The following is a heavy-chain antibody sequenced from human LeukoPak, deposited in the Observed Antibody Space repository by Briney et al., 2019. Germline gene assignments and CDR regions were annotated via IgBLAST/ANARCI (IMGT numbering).Heavy chain of an antibody. D-gene: IGHD3-3*01. CDR3: ARVRFLEWLLDS. V-gene: IGHV1-2*02. Sequence: ASVKVSCKASGYTFTGYYMHWVRQAPGQGLEWMGWINPNSGGTNYAQKFQGRVTMTRDTSISTAYMELNRLRSDDTAVYYCARVRFLEWLLDSWGQGTLVTVSS. CDR1: GYTFTGYY. J-gene: IGHJ5*02. CDR2: INPNSGGT.